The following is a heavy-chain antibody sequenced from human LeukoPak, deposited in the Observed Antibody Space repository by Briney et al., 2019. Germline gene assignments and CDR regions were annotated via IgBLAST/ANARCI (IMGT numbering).Heavy chain of an antibody. Sequence: PSETLSLTCAVYGGSFSGYYWSWIRQPPGKGLEWIGEINHSGSTNYNPSLKSRVTISVDTSKNQFSLKLSSVTAADTAVYCCARGLQWLVKYYFDYWGQGTLVTVSS. CDR1: GGSFSGYY. D-gene: IGHD6-19*01. CDR3: ARGLQWLVKYYFDY. V-gene: IGHV4-34*01. J-gene: IGHJ4*02. CDR2: INHSGST.